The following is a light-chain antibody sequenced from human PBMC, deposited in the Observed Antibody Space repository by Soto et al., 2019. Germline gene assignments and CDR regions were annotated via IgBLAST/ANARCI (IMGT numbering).Light chain of an antibody. CDR3: QQYNNWPPYT. CDR2: GAS. Sequence: EIVMTQSPATLSVSPGERATLSCRASQSVGSDLAWYQQRPGQAPRLVIFGASTRATGIPARFSGSGSGTEFTLTISILQSEDLAVYYCQQYNNWPPYTFGQGTKLEIK. V-gene: IGKV3-15*01. CDR1: QSVGSD. J-gene: IGKJ2*01.